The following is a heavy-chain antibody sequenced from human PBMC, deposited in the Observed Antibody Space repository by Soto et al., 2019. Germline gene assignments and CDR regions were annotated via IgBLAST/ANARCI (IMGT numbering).Heavy chain of an antibody. J-gene: IGHJ4*02. Sequence: GGSLRLSCAASGFTFDDYTMHWVRQAPGKGLEWVSLISWDGGSTYYADSVKGRFTISRDNSKNSLYLQMNSLRTEDTALYYCAKDIRNNSSGWYDGPHWYYFDYWGQGTLVTVSS. D-gene: IGHD6-19*01. V-gene: IGHV3-43*01. CDR3: AKDIRNNSSGWYDGPHWYYFDY. CDR2: ISWDGGST. CDR1: GFTFDDYT.